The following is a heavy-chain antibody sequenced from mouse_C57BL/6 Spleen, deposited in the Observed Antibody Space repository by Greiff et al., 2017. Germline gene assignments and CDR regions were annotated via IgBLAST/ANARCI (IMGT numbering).Heavy chain of an antibody. Sequence: QVQLQQPGAELVMPGASVKLSCKASGYTFTSYWMHWVKQRPGQGLEWIGEIDPSDSYTNYNQKFKGKSTLTVDKSSSTAYMQLSSLTSEDSAFYDCARTPDYYAMDYWGQGTSVTVSS. J-gene: IGHJ4*01. V-gene: IGHV1-69*01. CDR2: IDPSDSYT. CDR3: ARTPDYYAMDY. CDR1: GYTFTSYW.